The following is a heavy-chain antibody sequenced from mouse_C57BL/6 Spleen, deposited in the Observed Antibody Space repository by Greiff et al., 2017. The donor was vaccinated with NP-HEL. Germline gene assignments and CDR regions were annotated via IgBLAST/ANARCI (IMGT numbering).Heavy chain of an antibody. CDR1: GYTFTSYW. V-gene: IGHV1-61*01. J-gene: IGHJ4*01. D-gene: IGHD6-1*01. CDR2: IYPSDSET. CDR3: ARSRVPYAMDY. Sequence: VQLQQPGAELVRPGSSVKLSCKASGYTFTSYWMDWVKQRPGQGLEWIGNIYPSDSETHYNQKFKDKATLTVDKSSSTAYMQLSSLTSEDSAVYYCARSRVPYAMDYWGQGTSVTVSS.